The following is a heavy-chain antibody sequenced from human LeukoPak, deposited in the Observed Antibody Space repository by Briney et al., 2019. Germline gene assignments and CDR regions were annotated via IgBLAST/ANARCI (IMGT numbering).Heavy chain of an antibody. CDR3: AKVQSSSGYFYVY. J-gene: IGHJ4*02. Sequence: GGSLRLSCAASGFTFSNYAMSWVRQAPGKGLEWVSAISGSGGGTYYADSVKGRFTISRDNSKNTLYLQMNSLRAEDTAVYYCAKVQSSSGYFYVYGGEGTLVTVSS. D-gene: IGHD6-13*01. CDR2: ISGSGGGT. CDR1: GFTFSNYA. V-gene: IGHV3-23*01.